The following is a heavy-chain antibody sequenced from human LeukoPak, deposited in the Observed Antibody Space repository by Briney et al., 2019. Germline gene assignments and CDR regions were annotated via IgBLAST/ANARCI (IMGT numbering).Heavy chain of an antibody. V-gene: IGHV3-7*01. CDR3: ARSSTWLSYGMDV. CDR2: IKQDGSEK. CDR1: GFTFNIYC. D-gene: IGHD6-19*01. Sequence: GGSLRLSCIASGFTFNIYCVIWVRQAPGKGLEWVANIKQDGSEKYYVYSVKGRFTISRDNAKNSLYLQMNGLRAEDTAVYYCARSSTWLSYGMDVWGQGTTVTVSS. J-gene: IGHJ6*02.